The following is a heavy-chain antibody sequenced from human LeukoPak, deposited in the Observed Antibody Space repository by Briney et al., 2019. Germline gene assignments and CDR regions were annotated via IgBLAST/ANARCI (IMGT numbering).Heavy chain of an antibody. CDR1: GFTFSTYN. CDR2: ISGSSSYI. D-gene: IGHD1-26*01. V-gene: IGHV3-21*01. J-gene: IGHJ4*02. CDR3: ARDLLGWELHYFDY. Sequence: GGSQRLSCAASGFTFSTYNMNWVRQAPGKGLEWVSSISGSSSYIYYADSVKGRFSISRDNAKNSLYLQMNSLRAEDTAVYYCARDLLGWELHYFDYWGQGTLVTVSS.